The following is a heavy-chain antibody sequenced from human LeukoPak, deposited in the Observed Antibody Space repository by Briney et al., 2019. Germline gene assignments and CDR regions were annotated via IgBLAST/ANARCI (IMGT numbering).Heavy chain of an antibody. V-gene: IGHV1-8*01. J-gene: IGHJ3*02. CDR1: GYTFTSYD. CDR2: MNPNSGNT. D-gene: IGHD1-26*01. Sequence: GASVKVSCKASGYTFTSYDINWVRQATGQGLEWMGWMNPNSGNTGYAQKFQGRVTMTRNTSISTAYMELSSLRSEDTAVYYCARYPLPSNAFDIWGQGTMVTASS. CDR3: ARYPLPSNAFDI.